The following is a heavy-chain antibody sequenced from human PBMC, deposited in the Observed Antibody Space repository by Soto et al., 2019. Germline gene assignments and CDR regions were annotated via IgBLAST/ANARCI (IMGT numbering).Heavy chain of an antibody. Sequence: GSLGICGASCGVIFRIYAMAWVRQTPGKGLEWVSAISGSGGSTYYADSVKGRFTISRDNSKNTLSLQMNSLRAEDTAVYYCAKRPEVIWGQGTLVSVSS. D-gene: IGHD4-4*01. CDR1: GVIFRIYA. CDR2: ISGSGGST. J-gene: IGHJ1*01. CDR3: AKRPEVI. V-gene: IGHV3-23*01.